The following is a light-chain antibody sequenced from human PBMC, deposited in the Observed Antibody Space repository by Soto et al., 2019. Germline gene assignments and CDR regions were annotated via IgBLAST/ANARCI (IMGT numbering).Light chain of an antibody. CDR3: HQYGTSPLT. Sequence: EIVLAQSPGIVSFSPGERATLSCRASQTISGTSLAWYQQKPGQAPRLLIYGASSRATGIPDRFTGSGSATDFTLIISRLEPEDFGIYYCHQYGTSPLTLGGGTKVDIK. CDR1: QTISGTS. V-gene: IGKV3-20*01. CDR2: GAS. J-gene: IGKJ4*01.